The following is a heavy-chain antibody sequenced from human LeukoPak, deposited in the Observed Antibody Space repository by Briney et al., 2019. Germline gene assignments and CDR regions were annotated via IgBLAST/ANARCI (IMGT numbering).Heavy chain of an antibody. Sequence: SETLSLTCTVSGGSISTYYWNWIRQPPGKGLEWIGYIYHSGSTNYNPSLQSRVTISVDTSKNQFSLNLNSETAADTAVYYCARGGAARLHFQNWGQGTLVTVSS. CDR2: IYHSGST. D-gene: IGHD6-6*01. J-gene: IGHJ1*01. V-gene: IGHV4-59*01. CDR3: ARGGAARLHFQN. CDR1: GGSISTYY.